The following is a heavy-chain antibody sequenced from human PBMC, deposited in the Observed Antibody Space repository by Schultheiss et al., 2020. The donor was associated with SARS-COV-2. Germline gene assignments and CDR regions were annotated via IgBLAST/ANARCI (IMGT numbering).Heavy chain of an antibody. CDR2: INSDGSST. J-gene: IGHJ5*02. Sequence: GESLKISCAASGFTFSSYWMHWVRQAPGKGLVWVSRINSDGSSTSYADSVKGRFTISRDNAKNTLYLQMNSLRAEDTAVYYCARGSGEMATIEDPNWFDPWGQGTLVTVSS. CDR1: GFTFSSYW. V-gene: IGHV3-74*01. CDR3: ARGSGEMATIEDPNWFDP. D-gene: IGHD5-24*01.